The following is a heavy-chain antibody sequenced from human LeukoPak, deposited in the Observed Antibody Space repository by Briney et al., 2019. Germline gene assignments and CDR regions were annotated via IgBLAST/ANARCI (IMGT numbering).Heavy chain of an antibody. CDR1: GFSFGDYA. V-gene: IGHV3-21*06. Sequence: GGSLRLSCAASGFSFGDYAMNWVRQAPGKGPEWVSYISSGSIYIYYADSVKGRFTISTDNAKNSLYLQMSSLRAEDTAVYYCVRAPVGATGGDYWGQGTLVTVSS. CDR2: ISSGSIYI. CDR3: VRAPVGATGGDY. J-gene: IGHJ4*02. D-gene: IGHD1-26*01.